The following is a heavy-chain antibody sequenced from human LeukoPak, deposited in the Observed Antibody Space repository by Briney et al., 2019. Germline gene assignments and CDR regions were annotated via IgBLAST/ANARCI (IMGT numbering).Heavy chain of an antibody. Sequence: VSVKVSCKASGYTFTAYYIHWVRQAPGQGLEWMGWINPNSGGTNYAQKFQGRVTMTRDTSISTAYMELSRLRSDDTAVYFCARRCDTSSYYTYYFDYWGQGTLVTVSS. CDR2: INPNSGGT. CDR1: GYTFTAYY. V-gene: IGHV1-2*02. D-gene: IGHD3-22*01. J-gene: IGHJ4*02. CDR3: ARRCDTSSYYTYYFDY.